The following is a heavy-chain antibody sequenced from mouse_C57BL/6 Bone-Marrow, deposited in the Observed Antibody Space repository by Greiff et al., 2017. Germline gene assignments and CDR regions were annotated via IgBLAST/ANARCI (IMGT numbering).Heavy chain of an antibody. D-gene: IGHD1-1*01. Sequence: VQLQESGAELVRPGTSVKMSCKASGYTFTNYWIGWAKQRPGHGLEWIGDIYPGGGYTNYNEQFKGKATLTADKSSSTAYMQFSSLTSEASAIYYCARKRYYSSYFNYWGRGTTLTVTS. J-gene: IGHJ2*01. V-gene: IGHV1-63*01. CDR1: GYTFTNYW. CDR2: IYPGGGYT. CDR3: ARKRYYSSYFNY.